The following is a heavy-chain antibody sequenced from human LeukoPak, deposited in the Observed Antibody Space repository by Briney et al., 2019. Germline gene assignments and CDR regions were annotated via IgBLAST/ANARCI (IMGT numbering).Heavy chain of an antibody. D-gene: IGHD1/OR15-1a*01. CDR2: ISYNGVS. V-gene: IGHV4-59*08. J-gene: IGHJ5*02. CDR3: ARQRASGTWWFDP. Sequence: SETLSLTRSVSAASIRSYFWSWIRQSPGKGLEWIGFISYNGVSDRNPSLKSRVTISLDMSKRQFSLKVRSVTSADTAVYYCARQRASGTWWFDPWGQGTLVTVSS. CDR1: AASIRSYF.